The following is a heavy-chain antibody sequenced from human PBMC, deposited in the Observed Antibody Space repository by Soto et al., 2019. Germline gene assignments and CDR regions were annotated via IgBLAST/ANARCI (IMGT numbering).Heavy chain of an antibody. D-gene: IGHD1-26*01. J-gene: IGHJ3*02. Sequence: SQTLSLTCAMSGDSVSSNSAGWNWIRQSPSRGLEWLGRTYYRSKWYNDYAVSVKSRITINPDTSKNQFSLQLNSVTPEDTAVYYCARESEWEPADAFDIWGQGTMVTVSS. CDR2: TYYRSKWYN. CDR1: GDSVSSNSAG. V-gene: IGHV6-1*01. CDR3: ARESEWEPADAFDI.